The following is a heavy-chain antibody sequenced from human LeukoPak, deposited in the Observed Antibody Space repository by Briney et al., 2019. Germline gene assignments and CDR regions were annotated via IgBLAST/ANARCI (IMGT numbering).Heavy chain of an antibody. CDR3: ARHRSEGSYPLDS. Sequence: SETLSLTCTVSGGSLRNYYGGWSRQPPGKGLEWVGHIYSTGGTTYSPSLKSRVIMSADTSKNPFSPKVASVTTAGTAVYYCARHRSEGSYPLDSWGQGALVTVSS. CDR1: GGSLRNYY. J-gene: IGHJ4*02. CDR2: IYSTGGT. V-gene: IGHV4-59*08.